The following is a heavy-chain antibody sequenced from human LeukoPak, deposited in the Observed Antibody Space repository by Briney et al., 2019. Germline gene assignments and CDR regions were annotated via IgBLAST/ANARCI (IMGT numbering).Heavy chain of an antibody. Sequence: SETLSLTCTVSGGSISSGDYYWSWIRQPPGKGLEWIGYIYYSGSTYYNPSLKSRVTISVDTSKNQFSLKLSSVTAADTAVYYCARVGFYGGNSPGAFDIWGQGTMVTVPS. J-gene: IGHJ3*02. CDR3: ARVGFYGGNSPGAFDI. D-gene: IGHD4-23*01. CDR1: GGSISSGDYY. V-gene: IGHV4-30-4*01. CDR2: IYYSGST.